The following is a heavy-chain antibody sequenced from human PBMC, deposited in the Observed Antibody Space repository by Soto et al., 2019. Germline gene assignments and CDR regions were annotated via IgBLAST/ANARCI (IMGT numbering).Heavy chain of an antibody. Sequence: GASVKVSCKASGYTFTGYYMHWVRQAPGQGLEWMGWINPNSGGTNYAQKFQGRVTMTRDTSISTAYMELSRLRSDDTAVYYCARGYGYSSSPRIVGGDVWGQGTTVTVSS. J-gene: IGHJ6*02. CDR1: GYTFTGYY. V-gene: IGHV1-2*02. D-gene: IGHD6-6*01. CDR2: INPNSGGT. CDR3: ARGYGYSSSPRIVGGDV.